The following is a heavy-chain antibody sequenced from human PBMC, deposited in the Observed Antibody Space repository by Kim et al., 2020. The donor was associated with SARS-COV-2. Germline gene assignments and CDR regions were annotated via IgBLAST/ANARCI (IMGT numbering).Heavy chain of an antibody. D-gene: IGHD3-10*01. CDR3: ARDGITMIRGVTAMDV. V-gene: IGHV4-61*01. Sequence: SETLSLTCIVSGGCVNSGTEYGTVILHAPGKGRVRRAPLWVHGYTTWNPSLKSRLTIALYTSKNQFSLKLTSVTAADTAVYYCARDGITMIRGVTAMDVWGQVTPVTVSS. CDR1: GGCVNSGTEY. J-gene: IGHJ6*02. CDR2: LWVHGYT.